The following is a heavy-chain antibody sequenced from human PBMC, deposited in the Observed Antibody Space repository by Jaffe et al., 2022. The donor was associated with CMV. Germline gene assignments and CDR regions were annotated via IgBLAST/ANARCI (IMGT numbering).Heavy chain of an antibody. J-gene: IGHJ5*02. CDR1: GYSFTSYW. V-gene: IGHV5-10-1*03. Sequence: EVQLVQSGAEVKKPGESLRISCKGSGYSFTSYWISWVRQMPGKGLEWMGRIDPSDSYTNYSPSFQGHVTISADKSISTAYLQWSSLKASDTAMYYCARIKSVDDYGGNWFDPWGQGTLVTVSS. CDR3: ARIKSVDDYGGNWFDP. D-gene: IGHD4-17*01. CDR2: IDPSDSYT.